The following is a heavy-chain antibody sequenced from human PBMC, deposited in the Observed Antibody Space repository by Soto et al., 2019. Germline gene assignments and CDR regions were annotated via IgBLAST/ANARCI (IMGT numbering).Heavy chain of an antibody. D-gene: IGHD2-2*01. Sequence: SETLSLTCTVSGGSISSGGSYWSWIRQSPGKGLEWIGSVYYSGTTYYNPSLKSRVTISGDTSKNQFSLKLSSVTAADTAVFYCARLIHCKTTSCYFDYWGQGTLVTAPQ. J-gene: IGHJ4*02. CDR1: GGSISSGGSY. CDR2: VYYSGTT. CDR3: ARLIHCKTTSCYFDY. V-gene: IGHV4-39*01.